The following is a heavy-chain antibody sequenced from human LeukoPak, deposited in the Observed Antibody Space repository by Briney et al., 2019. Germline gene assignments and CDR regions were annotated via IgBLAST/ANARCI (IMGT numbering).Heavy chain of an antibody. J-gene: IGHJ4*02. D-gene: IGHD5-24*01. CDR1: GFAFSSYS. CDR3: ARGMATTPGY. Sequence: GGSLRLSCAASGFAFSSYSMNWVRQAPGKGLEWVSSISSSSSYIYYADSVKGRFTISRDNAKNSLYLQMNSLRAEDMAVYYCARGMATTPGYWGQGTLVTVSS. V-gene: IGHV3-21*01. CDR2: ISSSSSYI.